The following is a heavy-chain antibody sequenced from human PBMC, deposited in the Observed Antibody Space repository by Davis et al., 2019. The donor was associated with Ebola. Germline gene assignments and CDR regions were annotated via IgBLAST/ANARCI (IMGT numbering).Heavy chain of an antibody. Sequence: GESLKISCAASGFSFSSYWMSWVRQAPGKGLEWVATIKEDGSEKSYVDSVKGRFTISRDNTKNSLYLQMNSLRAEDAAVYYCARDKAAAASFDAFDVWGQGTVVTVSS. J-gene: IGHJ3*01. CDR2: IKEDGSEK. CDR1: GFSFSSYW. CDR3: ARDKAAAASFDAFDV. D-gene: IGHD6-13*01. V-gene: IGHV3-7*03.